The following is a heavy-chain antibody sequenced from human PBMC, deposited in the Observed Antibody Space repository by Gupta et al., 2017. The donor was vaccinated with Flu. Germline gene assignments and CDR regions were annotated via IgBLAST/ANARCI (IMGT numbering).Heavy chain of an antibody. J-gene: IGHJ4*02. Sequence: EVQLVASGGGLVQPGGSLRLSCAASGFTSRSSEMNWVRQAPGKGLEWVSYISSSGSTIYYADSVKGRFTISRDNAKNSLYLQMNSLRAEDTAVYYCARELGAAAGYGGDYWGQGTLVTVSS. CDR1: GFTSRSSE. CDR2: ISSSGSTI. CDR3: ARELGAAAGYGGDY. V-gene: IGHV3-48*03. D-gene: IGHD6-13*01.